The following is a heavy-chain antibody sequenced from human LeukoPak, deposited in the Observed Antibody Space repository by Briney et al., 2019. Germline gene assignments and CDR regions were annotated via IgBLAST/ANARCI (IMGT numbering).Heavy chain of an antibody. D-gene: IGHD3-16*01. CDR2: MNPNSGNT. J-gene: IGHJ4*02. Sequence: ASVKVSCKASGYTFTSYDINWVRQATGQGLEWMGWMNPNSGNTGYAQKFQGRVTMTRNTSISIAYMELSSLGSEDTAVYYCARYSRRYGGVIGYWGQGTLVTVSS. CDR3: ARYSRRYGGVIGY. V-gene: IGHV1-8*01. CDR1: GYTFTSYD.